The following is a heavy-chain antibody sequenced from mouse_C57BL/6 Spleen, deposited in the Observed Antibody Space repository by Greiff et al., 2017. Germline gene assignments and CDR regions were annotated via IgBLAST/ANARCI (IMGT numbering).Heavy chain of an antibody. J-gene: IGHJ4*01. Sequence: QVQLQQPGAELVMPGASVKLSCKASGYTFTSYWMHWVKQRPGQGLEWIGEIDPSDSYTNYNQKFKGKSTLTVDKSSSTAYMQLSSLTSEDSAVYYCARLGSSFYYAMDYWGQGTSVTVSS. CDR1: GYTFTSYW. V-gene: IGHV1-69*01. D-gene: IGHD1-1*01. CDR2: IDPSDSYT. CDR3: ARLGSSFYYAMDY.